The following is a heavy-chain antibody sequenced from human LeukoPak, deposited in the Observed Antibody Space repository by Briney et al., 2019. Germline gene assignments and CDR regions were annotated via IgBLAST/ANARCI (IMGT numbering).Heavy chain of an antibody. CDR3: AREYRSGWYSVDY. V-gene: IGHV1-18*01. CDR2: ITPHNDNT. Sequence: SVKVSCKASGYTFTSYGISWVRQAPGQGLEWLGWITPHNDNTNYAQKLQGRVTLTTDTTTSTAYMELRSLRSDDTAIYYCAREYRSGWYSVDYWGQGTLITVSS. CDR1: GYTFTSYG. J-gene: IGHJ4*02. D-gene: IGHD6-19*01.